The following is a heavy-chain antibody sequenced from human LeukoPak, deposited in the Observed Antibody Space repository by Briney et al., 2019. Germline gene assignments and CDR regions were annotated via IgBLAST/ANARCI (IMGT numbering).Heavy chain of an antibody. CDR3: VRAGPAAPLDY. CDR2: INPKSGAT. J-gene: IGHJ4*02. D-gene: IGHD2-15*01. V-gene: IGHV1-2*02. CDR1: GYSFTDYY. Sequence: ASVKVSCKASGYSFTDYYIHWVRQAPGQGFEWMGWINPKSGATDYSQKFQGRVTLTRDTSIAAAYMELSNLRSDDTAVYYCVRAGPAAPLDYWGQGTLVTVSS.